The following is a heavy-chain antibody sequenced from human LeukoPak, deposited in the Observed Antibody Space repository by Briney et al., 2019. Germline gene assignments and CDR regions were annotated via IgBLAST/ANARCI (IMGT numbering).Heavy chain of an antibody. CDR1: GYTFTSYG. CDR2: ISAYNGNT. J-gene: IGHJ4*02. D-gene: IGHD4-17*01. Sequence: ASVKVSCKASGYTFTSYGISWVRQAPGQGLEWMGWISAYNGNTNYAQKLQGRVTMTTDASTSTAYMELRSLGSDDTAVYYCARDREDGDHVGYYFDYWGQGTLVTVSS. V-gene: IGHV1-18*01. CDR3: ARDREDGDHVGYYFDY.